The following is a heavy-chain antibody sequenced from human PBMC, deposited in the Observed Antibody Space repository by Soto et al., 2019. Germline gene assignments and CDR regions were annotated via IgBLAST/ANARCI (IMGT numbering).Heavy chain of an antibody. D-gene: IGHD3-22*01. CDR3: ARGMYYYDSSGYHPFDY. CDR2: IYPGDSDT. CDR1: GYRFYNGL. J-gene: IGHJ4*02. V-gene: IGHV5-51*01. Sequence: GEALKGSSEGSGYRFYNGLFCGVRPMTGKSLEWMGIIYPGDSDTRYSPSFQGQVTISADKSISTAYLQWSSLKASDTAMYYCARGMYYYDSSGYHPFDYWGQRNLVTVSS.